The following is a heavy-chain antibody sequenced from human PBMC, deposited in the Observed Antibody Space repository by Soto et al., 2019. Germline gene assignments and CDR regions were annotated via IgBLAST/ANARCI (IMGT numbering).Heavy chain of an antibody. CDR1: GDSVSNDNYY. V-gene: IGHV4-61*01. J-gene: IGHJ4*02. Sequence: SETLSLTCAVSGDSVSNDNYYWSWIRQTPGKGLEWIGYIYYSGTTNYNSYLKSRLSLSVDMSKNQFSLKLASVTAADTAVYFCARSQRGRTAFTFDYWGQGALVTVS. CDR2: IYYSGTT. CDR3: ARSQRGRTAFTFDY. D-gene: IGHD3-16*01.